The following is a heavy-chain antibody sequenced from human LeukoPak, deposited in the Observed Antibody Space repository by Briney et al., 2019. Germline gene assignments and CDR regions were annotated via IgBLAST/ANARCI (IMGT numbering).Heavy chain of an antibody. D-gene: IGHD3-16*01. Sequence: GGSLRLSCAASGFTFSNYWMNWVRQAPGKGLEWVANIKQDGSEKYYVDSVKGRFTISRDNAKNSLYLQMNSLRAEDTAVYYCARDSDVPFDYWGQGTLVTVPS. CDR3: ARDSDVPFDY. J-gene: IGHJ4*02. CDR2: IKQDGSEK. V-gene: IGHV3-7*01. CDR1: GFTFSNYW.